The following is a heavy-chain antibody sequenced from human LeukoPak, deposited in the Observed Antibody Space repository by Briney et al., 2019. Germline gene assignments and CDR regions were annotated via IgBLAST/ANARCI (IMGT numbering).Heavy chain of an antibody. D-gene: IGHD4-17*01. CDR2: ISSDSKSI. CDR1: GFFFSSFT. Sequence: GGSLRLSCAASGFFFSSFTMNWVRLAPGKGLEWVSSISSDSKSIYYADSVKGRFIISRDNAKNSLFLQMDSLRAEDTALYYCTRGSYGDYGYWGQGTLVTVSS. CDR3: TRGSYGDYGY. V-gene: IGHV3-21*01. J-gene: IGHJ4*02.